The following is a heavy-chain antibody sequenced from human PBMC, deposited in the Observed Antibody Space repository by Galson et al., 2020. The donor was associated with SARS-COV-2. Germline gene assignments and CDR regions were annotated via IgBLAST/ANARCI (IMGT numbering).Heavy chain of an antibody. CDR2: NQWEEKK. J-gene: IGHJ3*01. CDR1: VLSLNTRGMS. Sequence: SGPTLVNPTQTLTLTCSVSVLSLNTRGMSVTWIRQPPGKALEWLSLNQWEEKKSYTATLKTRLTISKDTSKNQVVLTMTNVDPMDTATYYCARVQGLADSDPQDACDVWGQGALVTVSS. V-gene: IGHV2-70*12. CDR3: ARVQGLADSDPQDACDV. D-gene: IGHD1-26*01.